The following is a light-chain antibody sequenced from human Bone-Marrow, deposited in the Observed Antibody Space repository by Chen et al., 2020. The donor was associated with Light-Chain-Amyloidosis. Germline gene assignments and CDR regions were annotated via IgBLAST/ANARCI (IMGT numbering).Light chain of an antibody. CDR2: KNN. V-gene: IGLV1-44*01. CDR1: RSNIGNNV. CDR3: AAWDESLNGHWV. Sequence: QSVLTQPPSASGTPGQRVTISCSGSRSNIGNNVVNWYQQFPGTAPKLLIYKNNQRPSGAPDRLSGSNSGTSASLAISGLQSEDEADYYCAAWDESLNGHWVFGGGTKLTVL. J-gene: IGLJ3*02.